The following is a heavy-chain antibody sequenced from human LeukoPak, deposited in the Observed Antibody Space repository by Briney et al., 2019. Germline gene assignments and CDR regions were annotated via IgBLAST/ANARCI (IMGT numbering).Heavy chain of an antibody. CDR1: GYTFTGYY. CDR3: ARHFRIFGIPDYYGMDV. J-gene: IGHJ6*02. Sequence: ASVKVSCKASGYTFTGYYMHWVRQAPGQGLEWMGWINPNSGGTNYAQKFQGRVTMTRDTSISTAYMGLSRLRSDDTAVYYCARHFRIFGIPDYYGMDVWGQGTTVTVSS. V-gene: IGHV1-2*02. D-gene: IGHD3-3*01. CDR2: INPNSGGT.